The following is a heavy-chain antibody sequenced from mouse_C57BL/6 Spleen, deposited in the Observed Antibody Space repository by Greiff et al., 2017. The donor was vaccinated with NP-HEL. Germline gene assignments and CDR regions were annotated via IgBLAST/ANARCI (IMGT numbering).Heavy chain of an antibody. J-gene: IGHJ4*01. CDR3: ARSSNYVVDAMDY. Sequence: QVQLQQPGAELVKPGASVKMSCKASGYTFTSYWITWVKQRPGQGLEWIGDIYPGSGSTNYNEKFKSKATLTVDTSSSTAYMQLSSLTSEDSAVYYCARSSNYVVDAMDYWGQGTSVTVSS. D-gene: IGHD2-5*01. V-gene: IGHV1-55*01. CDR2: IYPGSGST. CDR1: GYTFTSYW.